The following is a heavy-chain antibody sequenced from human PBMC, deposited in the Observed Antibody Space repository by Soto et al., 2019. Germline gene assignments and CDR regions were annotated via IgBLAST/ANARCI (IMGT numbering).Heavy chain of an antibody. D-gene: IGHD6-13*01. CDR2: IYPGDHET. CDR1: GYTFSNFW. J-gene: IGHJ4*02. CDR3: ARSPRSSQYFDY. V-gene: IGHV5-51*01. Sequence: GESLKISCQCSGYTFSNFWIGWVRQLPGKGLEWMGIIYPGDHETRYSPSFHGKVTISADKSINTAYLQWNSLEASDTAFYFCARSPRSSQYFDYCGQGPLVTVSS.